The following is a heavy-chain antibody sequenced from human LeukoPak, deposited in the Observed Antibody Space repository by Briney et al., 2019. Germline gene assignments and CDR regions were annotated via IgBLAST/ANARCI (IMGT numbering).Heavy chain of an antibody. J-gene: IGHJ4*02. CDR3: ARGGAIPDY. Sequence: ASVKVSCKASGYTFTGYYLFWVRQAPGQGLEWMGWINPNSGVSVYAQKFQDRFTMTRDTSITTAYMEMSRLRSDDTAVYYCARGGAIPDYWGQGTLVTVSS. CDR2: INPNSGVS. D-gene: IGHD2-21*01. CDR1: GYTFTGYY. V-gene: IGHV1-2*02.